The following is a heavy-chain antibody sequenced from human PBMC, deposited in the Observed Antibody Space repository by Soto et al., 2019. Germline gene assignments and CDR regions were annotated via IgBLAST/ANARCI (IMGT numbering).Heavy chain of an antibody. Sequence: PSETLSLTCTVSGGSISSGDYYWSWIRQPPGKGLEWIGYIYYSGSTYYNPSLKSRVTISVDTSKNQFSLKLSSVTAADTAVYYCARVALGSSGYYLPSIFDYWGQGTLVTVSS. V-gene: IGHV4-30-4*01. CDR2: IYYSGST. D-gene: IGHD3-22*01. CDR1: GGSISSGDYY. CDR3: ARVALGSSGYYLPSIFDY. J-gene: IGHJ4*02.